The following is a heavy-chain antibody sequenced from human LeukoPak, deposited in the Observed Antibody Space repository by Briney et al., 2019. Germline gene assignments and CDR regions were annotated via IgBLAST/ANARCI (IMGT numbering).Heavy chain of an antibody. CDR2: IYYSGST. D-gene: IGHD2-21*02. J-gene: IGHJ4*02. V-gene: IGHV4-59*08. CDR1: GGSITSYY. CDR3: ARYGAPSYCGGDCYLYYFDY. Sequence: PSETLSLTCTVSGGSITSYYWSWIRQPPGKGLEWIGYIYYSGSTNCNPSLKSRVTISVDTSKNQFSLKLSSVTAADTAVYYCARYGAPSYCGGDCYLYYFDYWGQGTLVTVSS.